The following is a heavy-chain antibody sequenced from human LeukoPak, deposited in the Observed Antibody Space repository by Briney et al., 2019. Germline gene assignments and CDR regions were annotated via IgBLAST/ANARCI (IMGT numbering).Heavy chain of an antibody. V-gene: IGHV3-23*01. D-gene: IGHD6-19*01. CDR1: GFTFSSYA. Sequence: GGSLRLSCAASGFTFSSYAMSWVRQAPGKGLEWVSGISGSGGSTYYADSVKGRFTISRDNSKKTLHLQMNSLRAEDTAVYYCAKGVAGLLPNFDYWGQGTPVTVSS. CDR2: ISGSGGST. CDR3: AKGVAGLLPNFDY. J-gene: IGHJ4*02.